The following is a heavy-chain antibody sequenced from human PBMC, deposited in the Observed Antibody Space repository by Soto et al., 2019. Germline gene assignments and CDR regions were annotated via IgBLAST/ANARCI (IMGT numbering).Heavy chain of an antibody. CDR2: IYYSGST. D-gene: IGHD4-4*01. Sequence: TLSLPCTVSGGSISSGGYYWSWIRQHPWKGLEWIGYIYYSGSTYYNPSLKSRVTISVDTSKNQFSLKLSSVTAADTAVYYCATTYYYSNEALFSPWGQGNLVTVYS. CDR3: ATTYYYSNEALFSP. V-gene: IGHV4-31*03. J-gene: IGHJ5*02. CDR1: GGSISSGGYY.